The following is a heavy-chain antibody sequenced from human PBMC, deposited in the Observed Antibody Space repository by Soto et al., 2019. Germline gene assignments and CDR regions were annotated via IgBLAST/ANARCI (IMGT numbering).Heavy chain of an antibody. V-gene: IGHV4-31*03. CDR2: IYYSGST. Sequence: PSETLSLTCTVSGGSISSGGYYWSWIRQHPGMGLEWIGYIYYSGSTYYNPSLKSRVTISVDTSKNQFSLKLSSVTAADTAVYYCARSVSSIAGGVYYDFWSGYLAPCYWGQGTLVTVSS. D-gene: IGHD3-3*01. J-gene: IGHJ4*02. CDR1: GGSISSGGYY. CDR3: ARSVSSIAGGVYYDFWSGYLAPCY.